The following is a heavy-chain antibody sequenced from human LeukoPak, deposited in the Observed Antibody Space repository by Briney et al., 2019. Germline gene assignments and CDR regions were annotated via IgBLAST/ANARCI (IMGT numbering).Heavy chain of an antibody. CDR1: GYSFTSYW. J-gene: IGHJ3*02. V-gene: IGHV5-51*01. Sequence: GESLKISCKGSGYSFTSYWIGWARQMPGKGLEWMGIIYPGDSDTRYSPSFQGQVTISADKSISTAYLQWSSLKASDTAMYYCARHCRYYDSSGCVHIWGQGTMVTVSS. CDR3: ARHCRYYDSSGCVHI. CDR2: IYPGDSDT. D-gene: IGHD3-22*01.